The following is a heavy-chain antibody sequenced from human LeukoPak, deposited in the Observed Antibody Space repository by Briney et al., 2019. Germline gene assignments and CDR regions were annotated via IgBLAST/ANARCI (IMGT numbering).Heavy chain of an antibody. Sequence: GASVKVSCKASGYTFTSYGISWVRQAPGQGLEWMGWISAYNGNRNYAQKLQGRVTMTTDTSTSTAYMELRSLRSDDTAVYYCARAQDCSSTSCYSVYFDYWGQGTLVTVSS. V-gene: IGHV1-18*01. J-gene: IGHJ4*02. CDR2: ISAYNGNR. CDR3: ARAQDCSSTSCYSVYFDY. CDR1: GYTFTSYG. D-gene: IGHD2-2*01.